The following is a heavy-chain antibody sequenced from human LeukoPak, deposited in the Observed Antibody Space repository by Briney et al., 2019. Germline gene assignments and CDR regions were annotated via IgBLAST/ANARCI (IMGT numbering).Heavy chain of an antibody. CDR1: GGSISSSSYY. CDR3: ARDPMGATLSFWFDP. D-gene: IGHD1-26*01. Sequence: SETLSLTCTVSGGSISSSSYYWGWIRQPPGKGLEWIGSIYYSGSTYYNPSLKSRVTISVDTSKKQFSLKLSSVTAADTAVYYCARDPMGATLSFWFDPWGQGTLVTVSS. CDR2: IYYSGST. J-gene: IGHJ5*02. V-gene: IGHV4-39*07.